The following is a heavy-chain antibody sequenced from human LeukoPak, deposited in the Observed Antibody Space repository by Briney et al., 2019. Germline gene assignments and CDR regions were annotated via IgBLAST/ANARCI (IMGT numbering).Heavy chain of an antibody. J-gene: IGHJ4*02. Sequence: ASVKVSCKTSGSTFIDYYIHLVRQAPGQGLGYMGWVNPKSGGTNFAEKFQGRVTMTRDTSMRTVYLDVSRLRSDDTAVYFCARDRGNSDFDTWGQGTLVTVSS. CDR3: ARDRGNSDFDT. CDR1: GSTFIDYY. D-gene: IGHD3-10*01. V-gene: IGHV1-2*02. CDR2: VNPKSGGT.